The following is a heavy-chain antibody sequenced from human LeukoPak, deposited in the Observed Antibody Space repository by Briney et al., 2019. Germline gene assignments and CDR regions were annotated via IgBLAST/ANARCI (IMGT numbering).Heavy chain of an antibody. V-gene: IGHV3-33*07. Sequence: GGSLRLSCAASGFTFSSYGMYWVRQAPGKGLDWVAVIWYDGSHKSYANSVKGRFTISGDNPKNILYLQMNSLRADDTAVYYCARDRGYSSSWSFGKHYYMDVWGKGTTVTVSS. D-gene: IGHD6-13*01. CDR2: IWYDGSHK. CDR3: ARDRGYSSSWSFGKHYYMDV. J-gene: IGHJ6*03. CDR1: GFTFSSYG.